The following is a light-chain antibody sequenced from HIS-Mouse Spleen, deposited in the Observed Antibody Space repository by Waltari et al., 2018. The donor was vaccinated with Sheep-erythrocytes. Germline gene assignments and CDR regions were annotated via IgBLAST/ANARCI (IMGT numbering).Light chain of an antibody. J-gene: IGLJ1*01. CDR1: SSDVGGYNY. Sequence: QSALTQPRSVSGSPGQSVTISCTGTSSDVGGYNYVSWYQQHPGKAPKLMIYDGSKRPSGVPDRCSGSKSGNTASRTISGLQAEDEADYYCCSYAGSYNHVFATGTKVTVL. CDR3: CSYAGSYNHV. V-gene: IGLV2-11*01. CDR2: DGS.